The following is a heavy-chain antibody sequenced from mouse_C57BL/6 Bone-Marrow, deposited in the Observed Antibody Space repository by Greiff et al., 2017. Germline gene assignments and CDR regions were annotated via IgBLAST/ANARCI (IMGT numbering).Heavy chain of an antibody. V-gene: IGHV5-6*01. J-gene: IGHJ2*03. CDR3: ARQGSYDGYYGK. D-gene: IGHD2-3*01. CDR1: GFTFSSYG. Sequence: EVQLVESGGDLVKPGGSLKLSCAASGFTFSSYGLSWVRQTPDKRLAWVATISSGGSYTYYPARVTGRFTLSRDNAKNTLYLQMSSLKSEDTAMYKCARQGSYDGYYGKWGEGTSHTVTS. CDR2: ISSGGSYT.